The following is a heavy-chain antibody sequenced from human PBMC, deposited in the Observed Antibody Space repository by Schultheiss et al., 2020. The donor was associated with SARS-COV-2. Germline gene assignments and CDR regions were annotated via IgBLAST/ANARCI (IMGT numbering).Heavy chain of an antibody. J-gene: IGHJ3*02. D-gene: IGHD2-15*01. V-gene: IGHV2-70*11. CDR3: ARIPPGWDAFDI. Sequence: LRLSCAASGFTVSSNYMSWVRQAPGKGLEWLARIDWDDDKYYSTSLKTRLTISKDTSKNQVVLTMTNMDPVDTATYYCARIPPGWDAFDIWGQGTMVTVSS. CDR1: GFTVSSNY. CDR2: IDWDDDK.